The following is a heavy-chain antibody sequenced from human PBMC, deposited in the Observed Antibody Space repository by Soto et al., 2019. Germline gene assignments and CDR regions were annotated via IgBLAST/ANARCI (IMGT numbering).Heavy chain of an antibody. J-gene: IGHJ4*02. CDR3: AKNGYSSSWYGRMFDY. CDR1: GFTFSSYA. CDR2: ISGSGGST. Sequence: GGSLRLSCAASGFTFSSYAMSWVRQAPGKGLEWVSAISGSGGSTYYADSVKGRFTISRDNSKNTLYLQMNSLRAEDTAVYYCAKNGYSSSWYGRMFDYWGQGTLVTVSS. V-gene: IGHV3-23*01. D-gene: IGHD6-13*01.